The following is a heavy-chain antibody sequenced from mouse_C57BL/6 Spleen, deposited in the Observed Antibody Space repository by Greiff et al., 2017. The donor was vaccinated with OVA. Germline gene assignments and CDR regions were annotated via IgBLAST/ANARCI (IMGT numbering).Heavy chain of an antibody. D-gene: IGHD2-4*01. CDR2: ISSGSSTI. V-gene: IGHV5-17*01. CDR1: GFTFSDYG. CDR3: ARKEGYDYDGFAY. J-gene: IGHJ3*01. Sequence: EVMLVESGGGLVKPGGSLKLSCAASGFTFSDYGMHWVRQAPEKGLEWVAYISSGSSTIYYADTVKGRFTISRDNAKNTLFLQMTSLRSEDTAMYYCARKEGYDYDGFAYWGQGTLVTVSA.